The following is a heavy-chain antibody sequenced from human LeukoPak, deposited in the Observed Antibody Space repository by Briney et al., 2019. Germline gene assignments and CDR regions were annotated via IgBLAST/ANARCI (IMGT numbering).Heavy chain of an antibody. Sequence: SETLSLTCTVSGGSISSSSYYWGWIRQPPGKGLEWIGSIYYSGSTYYNPSLKSRVTISVDTSKNQFSLKLSSMTAADTAVYYCARQRLPPYCSGSSCYPDNYFDYWGQGTLVTVSS. CDR1: GGSISSSSYY. J-gene: IGHJ4*02. D-gene: IGHD2-15*01. V-gene: IGHV4-39*01. CDR3: ARQRLPPYCSGSSCYPDNYFDY. CDR2: IYYSGST.